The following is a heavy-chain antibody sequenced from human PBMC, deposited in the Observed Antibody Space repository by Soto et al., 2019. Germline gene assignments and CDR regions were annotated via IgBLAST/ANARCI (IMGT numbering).Heavy chain of an antibody. Sequence: QVQLQESGPGLVKPSETLSLTCTVSGGSGNTDAYYWTWIRQPPGTGLAWIGNIFYTGTTHYNPSLRSRVTKSVDTSKNQFSLTLTAGTAADTALYYCARDGAHCMDVWGHGTTGTFS. J-gene: IGHJ6*02. CDR3: ARDGAHCMDV. CDR1: GGSGNTDAYY. D-gene: IGHD3-16*01. CDR2: IFYTGTT. V-gene: IGHV4-61*08.